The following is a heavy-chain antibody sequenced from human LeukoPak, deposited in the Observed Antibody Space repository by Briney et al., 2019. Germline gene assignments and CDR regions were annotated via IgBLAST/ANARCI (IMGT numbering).Heavy chain of an antibody. CDR3: AQGRYFDWLSKDYFDY. D-gene: IGHD3-9*01. CDR1: GFTFSSYT. Sequence: GGSLRLSCAASGFTFSSYTMSWVRQAPGKGLEWVSAISGSGGSTYYADSVKGRFTISRDNSKNTLYLQMNSLRAEDTAVYYCAQGRYFDWLSKDYFDYWGQGTLVTVSS. CDR2: ISGSGGST. J-gene: IGHJ4*02. V-gene: IGHV3-23*01.